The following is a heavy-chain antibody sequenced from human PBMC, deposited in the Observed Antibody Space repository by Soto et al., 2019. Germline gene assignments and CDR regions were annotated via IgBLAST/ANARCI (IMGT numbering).Heavy chain of an antibody. V-gene: IGHV3-33*01. Sequence: QVQLVESGGGVVQPGRSLRLSCAASGITFSSYGMHGVRQAPGKGLEWVAVIWYDGSNKYYADSVKGRFTISRDNSKNTLYLQMNSLRAEDTALYYCARDHGSVFDYWGQGTLVTVSS. CDR2: IWYDGSNK. CDR3: ARDHGSVFDY. J-gene: IGHJ4*02. CDR1: GITFSSYG.